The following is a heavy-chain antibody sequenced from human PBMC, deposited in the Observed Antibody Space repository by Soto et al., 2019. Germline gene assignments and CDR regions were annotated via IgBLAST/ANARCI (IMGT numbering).Heavy chain of an antibody. V-gene: IGHV1-69*12. CDR3: ARGPDYEGYFDY. CDR1: GGTFSNYA. D-gene: IGHD4-17*01. Sequence: QVRLVQSGAEVKKPGSSVKVSCKASGGTFSNYAIAWLRQAPGQGLEWMGGIILPFGTPNYAQKFQGRVTITADESMTPAYMEMSGLASEDTAVYYCARGPDYEGYFDYWGRGTLVTVSS. CDR2: IILPFGTP. J-gene: IGHJ4*02.